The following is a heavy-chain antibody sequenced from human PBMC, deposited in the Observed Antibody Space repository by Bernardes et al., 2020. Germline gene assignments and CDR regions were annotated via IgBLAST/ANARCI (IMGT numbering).Heavy chain of an antibody. CDR2: VYYSGNN. Sequence: SETLSLTCTVSRDAVTGGPYHWSWVRQAPGKGLEWIGHVYYSGNNKYNPSLNSRVTISEDTSKSQFYLTLTSVTAADTALYYCLGYIFGGRGLGFWGQGILVTVSS. CDR3: LGYIFGGRGLGF. J-gene: IGHJ4*02. V-gene: IGHV4-61*01. CDR1: RDAVTGGPYH. D-gene: IGHD3-3*02.